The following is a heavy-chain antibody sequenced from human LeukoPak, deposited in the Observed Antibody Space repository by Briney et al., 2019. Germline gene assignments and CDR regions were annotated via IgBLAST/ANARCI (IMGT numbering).Heavy chain of an antibody. CDR3: ARGNLAYCGGDCPGGY. V-gene: IGHV1-46*03. CDR2: INPSGGST. D-gene: IGHD2-21*02. J-gene: IGHJ4*02. CDR1: GYTFTSYY. Sequence: ASVTVSCKASGYTFTSYYMHWVRQAPGQGLEWMGIINPSGGSTSYAQKFQGRVTMTRDTSTSTVYMELSSLRSEDTAVYYCARGNLAYCGGDCPGGYWGQGTLVTVSS.